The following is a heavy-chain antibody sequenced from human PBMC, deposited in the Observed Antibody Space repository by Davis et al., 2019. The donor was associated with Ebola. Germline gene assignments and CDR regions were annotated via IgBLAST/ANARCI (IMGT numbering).Heavy chain of an antibody. CDR3: RSNFDY. V-gene: IGHV3-15*01. Sequence: GGSLRLSCAASGFTFSDAWMSWVRQAPGKGLEWVGRIKRKTDGGTTDHAAPVKGRFTISRDDSKNTVFLQMNSLKTEDTAVYYCRSNFDYWGQGALVTVSS. CDR1: GFTFSDAW. J-gene: IGHJ4*02. CDR2: IKRKTDGGTT.